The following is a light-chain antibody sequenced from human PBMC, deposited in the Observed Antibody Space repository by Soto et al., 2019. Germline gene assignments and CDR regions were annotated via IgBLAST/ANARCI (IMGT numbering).Light chain of an antibody. V-gene: IGKV1-39*01. CDR2: KTS. J-gene: IGKJ2*01. CDR3: QQSYTSPRT. Sequence: DIQMTQSPSSLSASVGDRVTINCQASQSIKIYLNWYRQKPGKAPELLIYKTSNLQGGVPSRFTGSGSGTDFSLTTTGLQPEDFATFYCQQSYTSPRTFGQGTKVEMK. CDR1: QSIKIY.